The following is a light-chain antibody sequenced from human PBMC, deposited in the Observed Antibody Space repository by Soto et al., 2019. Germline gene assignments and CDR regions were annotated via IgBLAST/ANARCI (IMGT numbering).Light chain of an antibody. Sequence: EIVLTQYPGTLSLSPGERATLSCRASQSVSRSYLALYQQKPGQAPRLXIFGASRRETGIPDRFSGSGSGTEFTFTISRLEPADFEVYDCQQYGSSTRTFGQGTKVDIK. CDR1: QSVSRSY. J-gene: IGKJ1*01. CDR2: GAS. CDR3: QQYGSSTRT. V-gene: IGKV3-20*01.